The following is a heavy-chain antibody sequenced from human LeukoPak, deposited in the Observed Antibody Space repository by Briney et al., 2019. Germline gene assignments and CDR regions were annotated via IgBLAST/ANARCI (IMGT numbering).Heavy chain of an antibody. CDR2: IYTSGGV. CDR3: ARQAGSRRSFDY. CDR1: GDSFINYY. Sequence: SDTLSLTCSVSGDSFINYYWSWIRQPAGKGLEWIGRIYTSGGVNYNPSLKSRVTISVDTSKNQFSLKLSSVTAADTAVYYCARQAGSRRSFDYWGQGTLVTVSS. D-gene: IGHD6-13*01. J-gene: IGHJ4*02. V-gene: IGHV4-4*07.